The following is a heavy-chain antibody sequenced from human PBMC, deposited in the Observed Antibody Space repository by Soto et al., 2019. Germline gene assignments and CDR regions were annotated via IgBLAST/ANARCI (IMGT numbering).Heavy chain of an antibody. J-gene: IGHJ4*02. V-gene: IGHV1-18*01. D-gene: IGHD6-13*01. CDR2: ISAYNGNT. CDR3: VITSSSWSRTHFDY. CDR1: GYTFTSYG. Sequence: QVQLVQSGAEVKKPGASVKVSCKASGYTFTSYGISWVRQAPGQGLEWMGWISAYNGNTNYAQKLQGRVTMTTDTCTSTAYMELRSLRSDDTAVYYCVITSSSWSRTHFDYWGQGTLVTVSS.